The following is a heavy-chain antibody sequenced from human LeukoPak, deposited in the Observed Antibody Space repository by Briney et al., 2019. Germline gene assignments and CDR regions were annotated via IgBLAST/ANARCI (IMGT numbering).Heavy chain of an antibody. CDR1: GYTFTSYY. J-gene: IGHJ3*02. Sequence: ASVKVSCKASGYTFTSYYMHWVRQAPGQGLEWMGIINPSGGSTSYAQKFQGRVTMTRDTSTSTVYMELSSLRSEDTAVYYCARDLPYCSSTSCYGGVGDAFDIWGQGTMVTVSS. D-gene: IGHD2-2*01. V-gene: IGHV1-46*01. CDR3: ARDLPYCSSTSCYGGVGDAFDI. CDR2: INPSGGST.